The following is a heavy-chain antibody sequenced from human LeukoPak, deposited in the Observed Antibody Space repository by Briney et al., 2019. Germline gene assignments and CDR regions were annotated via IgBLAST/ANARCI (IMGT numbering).Heavy chain of an antibody. CDR2: VSTYNDKK. V-gene: IGHV1-18*04. CDR3: ARHSGNYAFDY. CDR1: GYTFTGYY. J-gene: IGHJ4*02. Sequence: GASVKVSCKASGYTFTGYYLHWVRQAPGQGLEWMGWVSTYNDKKDYAQKFQGRVTMTRDTSTTTAYMELGSLRSDDTAVYYCARHSGNYAFDYWGQGTLVTVSS. D-gene: IGHD1-26*01.